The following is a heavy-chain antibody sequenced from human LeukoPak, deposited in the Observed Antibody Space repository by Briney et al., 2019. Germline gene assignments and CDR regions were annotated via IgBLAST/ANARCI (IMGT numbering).Heavy chain of an antibody. Sequence: ASVKVSCKASGYTFTSYGISWVRQAPGQRLEWMGWINAGNGNTKYSQKFQGRVTVTRDTSASTAYMELSSLRSEDTAVYYCARDCGYSGYEYWGQGTLVTVSS. CDR2: INAGNGNT. V-gene: IGHV1-3*01. J-gene: IGHJ4*02. CDR3: ARDCGYSGYEY. D-gene: IGHD5-12*01. CDR1: GYTFTSYG.